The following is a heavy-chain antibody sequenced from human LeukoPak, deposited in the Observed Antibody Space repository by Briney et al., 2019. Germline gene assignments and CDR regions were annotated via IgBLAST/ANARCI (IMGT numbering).Heavy chain of an antibody. V-gene: IGHV5-51*01. J-gene: IGHJ4*02. CDR2: IYPSDSDT. CDR3: ARHRGDYVWGRYRDRYFDY. Sequence: GESLKISCKASGYSFTSECISWVRQVPGKGLEWMGIIYPSDSDTRYTTTFQGQVTISADKSISTAYLQWSSLKASDTAMYYCARHRGDYVWGRYRDRYFDYWGQGTLVTVSP. CDR1: GYSFTSEC. D-gene: IGHD3-16*02.